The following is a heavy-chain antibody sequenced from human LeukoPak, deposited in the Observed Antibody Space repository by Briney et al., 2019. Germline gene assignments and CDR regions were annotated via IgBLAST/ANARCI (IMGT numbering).Heavy chain of an antibody. CDR3: AKDGVVVVPAAQYYYYYGMDV. CDR1: GFTFSSYA. CDR2: ISGSGGST. D-gene: IGHD2-2*01. Sequence: PGGPLRLSCAASGFTFSSYAMSWVRQAPGKGLEWVSAISGSGGSTYYADSVKGRFTISRDNSKNTLYLQMNSLRAEDTAVYYCAKDGVVVVPAAQYYYYYGMDVWGQGTTVTVSS. J-gene: IGHJ6*02. V-gene: IGHV3-23*01.